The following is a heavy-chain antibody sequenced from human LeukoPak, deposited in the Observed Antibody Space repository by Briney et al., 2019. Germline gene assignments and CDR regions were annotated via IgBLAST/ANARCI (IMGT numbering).Heavy chain of an antibody. CDR2: ISGSSGST. D-gene: IGHD5-24*01. CDR1: GFTFSSYA. CDR3: AKDQLVATSHTEYFQH. V-gene: IGHV3-23*01. J-gene: IGHJ1*01. Sequence: GGSLRLSCAASGFTFSSYAMSWVRQAPGKGLEWVSAISGSSGSTYYADSVKGRFTISRDNSKNTLYLQMNSLRAEDTAVYYCAKDQLVATSHTEYFQHWGQGTLVTVSS.